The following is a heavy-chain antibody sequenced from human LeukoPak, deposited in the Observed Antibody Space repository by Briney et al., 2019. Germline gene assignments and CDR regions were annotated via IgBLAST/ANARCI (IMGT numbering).Heavy chain of an antibody. J-gene: IGHJ3*02. CDR2: ISSSSSYI. D-gene: IGHD3-9*01. CDR1: GFTFSSYS. Sequence: PGGSLRLSCAASGFTFSSYSMNWVRQAPGKGLEWVSSISSSSSYIYYADSVKGRFTISRDNAKNSLYLQMNSLRAEDTAVYYCASDRGYYDILTGLRPGAFDIWGQGTMVTVSS. V-gene: IGHV3-21*01. CDR3: ASDRGYYDILTGLRPGAFDI.